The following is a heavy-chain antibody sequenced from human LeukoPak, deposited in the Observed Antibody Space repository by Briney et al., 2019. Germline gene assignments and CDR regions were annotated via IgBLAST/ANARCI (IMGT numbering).Heavy chain of an antibody. Sequence: GGSLRLSCAGSGFTFSNYEMVWLRQAPGKGLEWISYISGSGSTIYYADSVKGRFTVSRDDAENSLYLHMSSLRAEDTAVYYCARDRIMVVGPYNWFDPWGQGTLVTVSS. CDR2: ISGSGSTI. V-gene: IGHV3-48*03. CDR1: GFTFSNYE. CDR3: ARDRIMVVGPYNWFDP. D-gene: IGHD2-15*01. J-gene: IGHJ5*02.